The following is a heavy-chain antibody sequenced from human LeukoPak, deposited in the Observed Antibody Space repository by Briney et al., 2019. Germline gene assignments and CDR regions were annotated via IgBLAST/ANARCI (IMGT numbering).Heavy chain of an antibody. CDR3: ARTTVVTLGPYYYGMDV. Sequence: GGSLRLSCAVSGFISSDYYMSWIRQAPGKGLEWVSYISNSRSYTNYADSVKGRFTISRDNAKNSLYLQMNSLRADDTAVYYCARTTVVTLGPYYYGMDVWGQGTTVTVSS. CDR1: GFISSDYY. V-gene: IGHV3-11*06. J-gene: IGHJ6*02. CDR2: ISNSRSYT. D-gene: IGHD4-23*01.